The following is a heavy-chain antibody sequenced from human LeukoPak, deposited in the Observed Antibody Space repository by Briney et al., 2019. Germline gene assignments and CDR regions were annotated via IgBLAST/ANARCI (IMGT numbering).Heavy chain of an antibody. V-gene: IGHV3-30*04. CDR2: ISYDGSNK. D-gene: IGHD3-10*01. Sequence: PGGSLRLSCAASGFTFSSYAMHWVRQAPGKGLEWVAVISYDGSNKYYADSVKGRFTISRDNSKNTLYLQMNSLRAEDTAVYYCAKDPSRWSSGVGWGQGTLVTVSS. J-gene: IGHJ4*02. CDR3: AKDPSRWSSGVG. CDR1: GFTFSSYA.